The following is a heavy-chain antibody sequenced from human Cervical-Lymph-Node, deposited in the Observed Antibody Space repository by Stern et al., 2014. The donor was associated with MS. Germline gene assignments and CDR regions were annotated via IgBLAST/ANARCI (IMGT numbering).Heavy chain of an antibody. CDR1: GSTFSTSW. D-gene: IGHD6-19*01. CDR2: IKRDGSET. J-gene: IGHJ5*01. V-gene: IGHV3-7*01. Sequence: EVHLVESGGGLVQPGGSQRLSCVASGSTFSTSWMSWVRQAPGKGLEWVANIKRDGSETYYLDSVKGRFTISRDNAKSSLYLEMNSLRAEDTAVYYCTRFLQSGWSDLFDSWGRGTLGTVSS. CDR3: TRFLQSGWSDLFDS.